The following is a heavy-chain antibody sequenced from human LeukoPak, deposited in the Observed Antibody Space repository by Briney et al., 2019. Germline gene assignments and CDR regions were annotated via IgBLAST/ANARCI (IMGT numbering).Heavy chain of an antibody. D-gene: IGHD6-19*01. J-gene: IGHJ4*02. CDR3: ARHAAGIAVDYYFDY. V-gene: IGHV4-59*08. CDR1: GDSISSYY. CDR2: IYYSGST. Sequence: PSETLSLTCTVSGDSISSYYWSWIRQPPGKGLEWIGYIYYSGSTNYNPSLKSRVTISVDTSKNQFSLKLSSVTAADTAVYYCARHAAGIAVDYYFDYWGQGTLVTVSS.